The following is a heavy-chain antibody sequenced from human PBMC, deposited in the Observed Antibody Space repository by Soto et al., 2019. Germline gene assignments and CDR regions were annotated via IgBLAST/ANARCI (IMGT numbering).Heavy chain of an antibody. CDR3: ARDQGRDGYYHYYGMDV. CDR2: ISYSRST. J-gene: IGHJ6*02. Sequence: QVQLQESGPGLVKPSETLSLTCTVSGDSVNSNTYYWSWIRQPPGKRLEWIGYISYSRSTTYTPSLQSRVTISVDTSKNQFSLRLSSVTAADTAVYYFARDQGRDGYYHYYGMDVWGQGTTVTVSS. V-gene: IGHV4-61*01. CDR1: GDSVNSNTYY.